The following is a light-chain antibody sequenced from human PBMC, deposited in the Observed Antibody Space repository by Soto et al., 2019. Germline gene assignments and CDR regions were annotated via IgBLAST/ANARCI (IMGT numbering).Light chain of an antibody. Sequence: VIWITQPPSLLSASPGDRLTISCRMSQGISSYLAWYQQKPGKAPELLIYAASTLQSGVPSRFSGSGAGTDFTLTISCLQPEDFAVYYCQQRSNWPPITFGQGTRLEIK. V-gene: IGKV1D-8*01. CDR1: QGISSY. J-gene: IGKJ5*01. CDR3: QQRSNWPPIT. CDR2: AAS.